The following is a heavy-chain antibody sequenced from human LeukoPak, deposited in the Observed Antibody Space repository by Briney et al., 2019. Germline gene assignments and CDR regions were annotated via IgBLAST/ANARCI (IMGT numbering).Heavy chain of an antibody. D-gene: IGHD5-18*01. J-gene: IGHJ4*02. CDR2: IYYSGST. CDR1: GGSISSGGYY. V-gene: IGHV4-31*03. CDR3: ARASRAAMVFDY. Sequence: NPSETLSLTCTVSGGSISSGGYYWSWIRQHPGKGLEWIGYIYYSGSTYYNPSLKSRVTISVDTSKNQFSLKLSSVTAADTAVYYCARASRAAMVFDYWGQGTLVTVPS.